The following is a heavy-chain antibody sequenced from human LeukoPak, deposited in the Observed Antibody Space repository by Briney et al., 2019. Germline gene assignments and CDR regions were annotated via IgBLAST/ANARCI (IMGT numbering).Heavy chain of an antibody. CDR1: GFTFSSYS. CDR2: ISSSSSYI. J-gene: IGHJ3*02. D-gene: IGHD6-19*01. V-gene: IGHV3-21*01. Sequence: GGSLRLSCAASGFTFSSYSMNWVRQAPGKGLEWVSSISSSSSYIYYADSVKGRFTISRDNAKNSLYLQMNSLRAEDTAVYYCARVWSIAVAGAFDIWGQGTVVTVSS. CDR3: ARVWSIAVAGAFDI.